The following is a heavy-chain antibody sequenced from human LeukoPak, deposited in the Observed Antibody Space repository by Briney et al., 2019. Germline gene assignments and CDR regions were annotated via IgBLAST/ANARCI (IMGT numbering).Heavy chain of an antibody. J-gene: IGHJ5*02. CDR1: GASISTIISY. CDR3: ARDQGAVAGIDP. CDR2: IYYSGTT. D-gene: IGHD6-19*01. Sequence: SETLSLTCTVSGASISTIISYWGWIRQTPGKGLEWIASIYYSGTTYYNPSLESRVTISIDTSKNQFSVKLTSVTAADTAVYYCARDQGAVAGIDPWGQGTLVTVSS. V-gene: IGHV4-39*07.